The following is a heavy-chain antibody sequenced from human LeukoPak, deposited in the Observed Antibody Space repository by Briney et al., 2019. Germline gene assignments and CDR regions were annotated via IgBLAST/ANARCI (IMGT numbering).Heavy chain of an antibody. Sequence: SETLSLTCTVSGGSISRHYWSWIRQPPGKGLEWIGYIYYSGSTNYNPSLKSRVTISVDTSKNQFSLKPNSVTAADTAVYYCARHYGPWGQGTLVTVSS. D-gene: IGHD3-10*01. J-gene: IGHJ5*02. V-gene: IGHV4-59*08. CDR1: GGSISRHY. CDR3: ARHYGP. CDR2: IYYSGST.